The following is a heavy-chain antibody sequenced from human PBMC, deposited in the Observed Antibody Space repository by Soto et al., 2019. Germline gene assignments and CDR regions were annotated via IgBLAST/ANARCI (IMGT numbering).Heavy chain of an antibody. Sequence: GGSLRLSCAASGFTFSSYAMSWVRQAPGKGLEWVSAISGSGGSTYYADSVKGRFTISRDNSKNTLYLQMNSLRAEDTAVYYCAKDSVPLVGAPYYFDYWGQGTLVTVSS. CDR1: GFTFSSYA. V-gene: IGHV3-23*01. D-gene: IGHD1-26*01. CDR2: ISGSGGST. J-gene: IGHJ4*02. CDR3: AKDSVPLVGAPYYFDY.